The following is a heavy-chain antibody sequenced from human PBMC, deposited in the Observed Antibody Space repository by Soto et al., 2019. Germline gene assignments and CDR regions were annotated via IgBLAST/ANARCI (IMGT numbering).Heavy chain of an antibody. D-gene: IGHD4-17*01. CDR2: IYYSGST. V-gene: IGHV4-31*03. CDR1: GGSVNNANYF. CDR3: ARDADYGGSRGGMDV. Sequence: QVRLEESGPGLVKPSETLSLICSVSGGSVNNANYFWNWIRHHPENGLEWIGYIYYSGSTRYNPSFKTRATLSIDTSKNQFALRLNSVPVVETAVYFCARDADYGGSRGGMDVWGRGTTVTVSS. J-gene: IGHJ6*02.